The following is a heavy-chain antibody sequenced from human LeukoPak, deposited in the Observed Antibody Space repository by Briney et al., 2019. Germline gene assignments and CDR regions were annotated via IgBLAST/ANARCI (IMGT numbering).Heavy chain of an antibody. CDR3: ARERGYSYV. V-gene: IGHV3-30*03. CDR2: ISYDGSNK. J-gene: IGHJ4*02. D-gene: IGHD5-18*01. CDR1: GFTFSSYG. Sequence: LPGGSLRLSCAASGFTFSSYGMHWVRQAPGKGLEWVAVISYDGSNKYYADSVKGRFTISRDNSKNTLYLQMNSLRAEDTAVYYCARERGYSYVWGQGTLVTVSS.